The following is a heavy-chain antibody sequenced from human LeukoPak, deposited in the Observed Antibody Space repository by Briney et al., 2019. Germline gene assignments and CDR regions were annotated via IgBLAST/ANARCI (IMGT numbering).Heavy chain of an antibody. CDR1: GGSISSYY. CDR2: IYTSGST. D-gene: IGHD3-9*01. J-gene: IGHJ4*02. CDR3: ARGATEILTGYYMFDY. V-gene: IGHV4-4*07. Sequence: SETLSLTCTVSGGSISSYYWSWIRQPAGKGLEWIGRIYTSGSTNYNPSLKSRVTMSVDTSKNQFSLKLSSVTAADTAVYYCARGATEILTGYYMFDYWGQGTLVTVSS.